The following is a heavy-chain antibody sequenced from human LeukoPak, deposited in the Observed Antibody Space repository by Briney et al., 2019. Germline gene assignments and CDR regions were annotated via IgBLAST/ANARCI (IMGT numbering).Heavy chain of an antibody. CDR3: ARIAVAPHYYMDV. D-gene: IGHD6-19*01. CDR1: GGSISSSSYY. CDR2: IYYSGST. J-gene: IGHJ6*03. V-gene: IGHV4-39*07. Sequence: ASETLSLTCTVSGGSISSSSYYWGWIRQPPGKGLEWIGSIYYSGSTYYNPSLKSRVTISVDTSKNQFSLKLSSVTAADTAVYYCARIAVAPHYYMDVWGKGTTVTVSS.